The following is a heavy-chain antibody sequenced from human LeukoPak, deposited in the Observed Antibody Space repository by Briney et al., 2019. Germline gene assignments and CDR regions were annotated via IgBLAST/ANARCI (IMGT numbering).Heavy chain of an antibody. CDR2: ISGSGGST. D-gene: IGHD2-2*01. Sequence: GGSLRLSCAASGFTFSSYAMSWVRQAPGKGLEWVSAISGSGGSTYYADSVKGRFTISRDNSKNTLYLQMNSLRVEDTAIYYCAGRVGGTCSTSGCSFSFWGQGILVTVSS. J-gene: IGHJ4*02. CDR3: AGRVGGTCSTSGCSFSF. CDR1: GFTFSSYA. V-gene: IGHV3-23*01.